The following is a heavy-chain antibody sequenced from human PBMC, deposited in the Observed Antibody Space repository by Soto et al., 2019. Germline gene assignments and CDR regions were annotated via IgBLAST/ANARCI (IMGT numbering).Heavy chain of an antibody. Sequence: SETLSLTCTVYGASISGFYCSWRRKSAGKGLEWIGRIYATGTTDYNPSLKSRVMMSVDTSKKQFSLKLRSVTAADTAVYYCVRDGTKTLRDWFDPWGQGISVTVSS. CDR3: VRDGTKTLRDWFDP. CDR2: IYATGTT. J-gene: IGHJ5*02. V-gene: IGHV4-4*07. D-gene: IGHD1-1*01. CDR1: GASISGFY.